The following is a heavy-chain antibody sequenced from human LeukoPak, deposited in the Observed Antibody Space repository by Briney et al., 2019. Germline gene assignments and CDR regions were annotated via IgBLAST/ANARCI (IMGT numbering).Heavy chain of an antibody. D-gene: IGHD3-10*01. J-gene: IGHJ4*02. V-gene: IGHV1-69*13. CDR1: GGTFSSYA. Sequence: ASVKVSCKASGGTFSSYAISWVRQAPGQGLEWMGGIIPIFGTANYAQKFQGRVTITADESTSTAYMELSSLRSEDTAVYYCARGSRNYYGSGSYYNDVLYFDYWGQGTLVTVSS. CDR3: ARGSRNYYGSGSYYNDVLYFDY. CDR2: IIPIFGTA.